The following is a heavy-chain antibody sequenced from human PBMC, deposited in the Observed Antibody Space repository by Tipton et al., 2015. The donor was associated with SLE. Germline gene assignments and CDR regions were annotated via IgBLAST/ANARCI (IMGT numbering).Heavy chain of an antibody. D-gene: IGHD6-19*01. Sequence: TLSLTCTVSGGPISTHYWSWIRQPPGKGLEWIGYIYYSGSTNYNPSLKSRVTISVDTSKNQFSLKLSSVTAADTAVYYCAGGSGSGWLDYWGQGTLVTVSS. CDR2: IYYSGST. V-gene: IGHV4-59*11. J-gene: IGHJ4*02. CDR1: GGPISTHY. CDR3: AGGSGSGWLDY.